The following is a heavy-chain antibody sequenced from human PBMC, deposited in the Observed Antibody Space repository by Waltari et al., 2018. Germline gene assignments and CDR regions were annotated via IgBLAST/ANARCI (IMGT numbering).Heavy chain of an antibody. CDR1: GVTFDEYG. CDR3: ARVPEYSSASAGWFDP. CDR2: INYNGGST. Sequence: EEQVVESGGGVVRPGGSLRLSCAGSGVTFDEYGMAWVRQAPGKGLEWVAGINYNGGSTSYADSVRGRFTISRDNAKTSLFLQMNSLRGEDTALYHCARVPEYSSASAGWFDPWGQGTLVTVSS. J-gene: IGHJ5*02. V-gene: IGHV3-20*01. D-gene: IGHD3-22*01.